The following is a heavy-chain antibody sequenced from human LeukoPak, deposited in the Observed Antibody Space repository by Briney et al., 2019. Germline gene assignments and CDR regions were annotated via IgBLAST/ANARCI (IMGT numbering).Heavy chain of an antibody. J-gene: IGHJ4*02. CDR2: IIPIFGTA. V-gene: IGHV1-69*05. Sequence: SVKVSCKASGGTFSSYAISWVRQAPGQGLEWMGRIIPIFGTANYAQKFQGRVTITTDESTSAAYMELSSLRSEDTAVYYCASTYNWNVPLPDYWGQGTLVTVSS. CDR1: GGTFSSYA. D-gene: IGHD1-1*01. CDR3: ASTYNWNVPLPDY.